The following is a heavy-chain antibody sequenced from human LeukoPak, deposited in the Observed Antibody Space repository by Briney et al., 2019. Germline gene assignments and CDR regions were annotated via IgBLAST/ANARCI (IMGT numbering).Heavy chain of an antibody. CDR2: INLSGST. V-gene: IGHV4-34*01. D-gene: IGHD3-10*01. J-gene: IGHJ4*02. CDR3: AREGRYYGSGSYYNLRYYYSDY. Sequence: SETLSLTCAVYGGSFSGYYWSWIRQPPGKGLEWIGEINLSGSTNYNPSLKSRVTISVDTSKNQFSLKLSFVTAADTAVYYCAREGRYYGSGSYYNLRYYYSDYWGQGTLVTVSS. CDR1: GGSFSGYY.